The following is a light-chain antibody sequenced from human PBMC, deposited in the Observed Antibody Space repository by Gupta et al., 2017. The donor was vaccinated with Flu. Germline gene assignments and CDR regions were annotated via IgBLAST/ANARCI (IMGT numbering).Light chain of an antibody. V-gene: IGKV3-20*01. CDR2: GAS. CDR1: QSVSSSY. Sequence: EIALTQSPCTLSLSPGERATLSCRASQSVSSSYLAWYQQKPGQAPRLLIYGASSRATGITDRFSGSGSGTDFTLTISRREPEDFAVYYCQQYGSSPMYTFGQGTKLEIK. CDR3: QQYGSSPMYT. J-gene: IGKJ2*01.